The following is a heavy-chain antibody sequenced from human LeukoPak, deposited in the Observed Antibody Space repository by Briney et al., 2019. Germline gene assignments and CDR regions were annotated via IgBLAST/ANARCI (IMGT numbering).Heavy chain of an antibody. J-gene: IGHJ5*02. Sequence: PSETLSLTCTVSGGSISSYYWSWIRQPPGKGLEWIGYIYYSGSTNYNPSLKSRVTISVDTSKNQFSPKLSSVTAADTAVYYCARGVRGARNWFDPWGQGTLVTVSS. CDR3: ARGVRGARNWFDP. CDR2: IYYSGST. CDR1: GGSISSYY. D-gene: IGHD3-10*01. V-gene: IGHV4-59*01.